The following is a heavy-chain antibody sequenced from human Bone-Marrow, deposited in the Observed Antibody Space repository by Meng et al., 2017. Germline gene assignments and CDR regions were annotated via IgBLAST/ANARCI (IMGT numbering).Heavy chain of an antibody. Sequence: EVQLVESGGDLVQPGGSLRLSCTASGFTFSNYWMHWVRQAPGKGLVWVSRINGDGTTTTYADSVKGRFTISRDNSKNTLYLQMNSLRAEDTAVYYCARELRDSGDFWGQGTLVTVSS. D-gene: IGHD3-10*01. J-gene: IGHJ4*02. V-gene: IGHV3-74*01. CDR3: ARELRDSGDF. CDR1: GFTFSNYW. CDR2: INGDGTTT.